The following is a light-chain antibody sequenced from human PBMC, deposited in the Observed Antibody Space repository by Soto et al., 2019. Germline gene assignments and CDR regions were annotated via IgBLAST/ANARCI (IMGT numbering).Light chain of an antibody. CDR1: QSVGSN. J-gene: IGKJ4*01. Sequence: EIVMTQSPATMSVSPGERVTLSCRASQSVGSNLAWYQQKPGQAPRVLIYDASTRATVIPARFSGSGSGTEFTLTISSLQSEDFAVYYCQQYDNWPLTFGGGTKVESK. CDR2: DAS. V-gene: IGKV3-15*01. CDR3: QQYDNWPLT.